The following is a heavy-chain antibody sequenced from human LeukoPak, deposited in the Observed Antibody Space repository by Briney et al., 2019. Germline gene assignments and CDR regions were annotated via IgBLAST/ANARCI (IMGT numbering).Heavy chain of an antibody. V-gene: IGHV3-30*18. D-gene: IGHD3-3*01. J-gene: IGHJ6*02. CDR1: GFTFSDYY. Sequence: GGSLRLSCAASGFTFSDYYMTWIRQAPGKGLEWVAVISYDGSNKYYADSVKGRFTISRDNSKNTLYLQMNSLRAEDTAVYYCAKITEWLSPYYYGMDVWGQGTTVTVSS. CDR3: AKITEWLSPYYYGMDV. CDR2: ISYDGSNK.